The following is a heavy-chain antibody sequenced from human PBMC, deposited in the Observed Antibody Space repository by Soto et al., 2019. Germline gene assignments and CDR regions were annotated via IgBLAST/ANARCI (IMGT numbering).Heavy chain of an antibody. D-gene: IGHD2-2*01. CDR3: ARDMPHDY. CDR2: ISSSSSYI. CDR1: GFTFSIYS. Sequence: PVGSLRPSCAASGFTFSIYSMNWVRQALGKGLEWVSSISSSSSYIYYADSVKGRFTISRDNAKNTLYMQINSRRAEDTAVYYSARDMPHDYWGQGTLVPVFS. V-gene: IGHV3-21*01. J-gene: IGHJ4*02.